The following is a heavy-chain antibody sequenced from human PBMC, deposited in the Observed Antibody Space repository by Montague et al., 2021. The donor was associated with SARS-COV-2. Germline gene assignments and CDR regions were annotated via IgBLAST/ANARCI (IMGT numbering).Heavy chain of an antibody. V-gene: IGHV4-59*08. D-gene: IGHD2-15*01. J-gene: IGHJ1*01. Sequence: SETLSLTCTVSGGSISSFYWSWFRQSPGKGLEWIGYTSDSGSTNYNPSLTSRVTMSGDTSKNQFSLKVNSVTAADTAVYYCARHYSATLHAVDWGQGTPVTVSS. CDR1: GGSISSFY. CDR2: TSDSGST. CDR3: ARHYSATLHAVD.